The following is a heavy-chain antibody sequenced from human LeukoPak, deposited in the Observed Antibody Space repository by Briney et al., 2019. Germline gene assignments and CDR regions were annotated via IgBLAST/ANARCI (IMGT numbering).Heavy chain of an antibody. D-gene: IGHD3-22*01. J-gene: IGHJ4*02. CDR3: AKVILYYDSSGSKRYYFDY. Sequence: GGSLRLSCAASGFTFSSYAMSWVRQAPGKGLEWVSAISGSGGSTYYADSVKGRFTISRDNSENTLYLQMNSLRAEDTAVYYCAKVILYYDSSGSKRYYFDYWGQGTLVTVSS. CDR2: ISGSGGST. V-gene: IGHV3-23*01. CDR1: GFTFSSYA.